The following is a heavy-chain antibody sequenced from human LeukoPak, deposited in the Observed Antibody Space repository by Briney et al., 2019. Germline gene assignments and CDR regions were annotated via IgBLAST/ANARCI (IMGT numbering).Heavy chain of an antibody. V-gene: IGHV3-74*01. Sequence: GGSLRLSCAASGFTFSSYWMHWVRQAPGKGLVWVSRINSDGSSTSYADSMKGRFAISRDNAKNTLYLQMNSLRAEDTAVYYCARGGYYEPPHDYWGQGTLVTVSS. D-gene: IGHD3-22*01. CDR3: ARGGYYEPPHDY. J-gene: IGHJ4*02. CDR2: INSDGSST. CDR1: GFTFSSYW.